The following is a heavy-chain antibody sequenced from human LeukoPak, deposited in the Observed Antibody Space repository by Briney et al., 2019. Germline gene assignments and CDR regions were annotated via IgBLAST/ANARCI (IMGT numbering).Heavy chain of an antibody. CDR2: IYYTGDT. D-gene: IGHD2-21*02. J-gene: IGHJ3*02. V-gene: IGHV4-59*08. Sequence: SETLSLTCSVSGGSISRNYWNCIRWAPGKGLEWIGYIYYTGDTYYNPSLKSRVTISVDTSKNQFSLKLSSVTAADTAVYYCARHSPRPYCGGDCLTSGAFDIWGQGTMLTVSS. CDR3: ARHSPRPYCGGDCLTSGAFDI. CDR1: GGSISRNY.